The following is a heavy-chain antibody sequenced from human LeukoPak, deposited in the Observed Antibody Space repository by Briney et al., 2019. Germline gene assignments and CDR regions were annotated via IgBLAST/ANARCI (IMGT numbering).Heavy chain of an antibody. CDR3: ARAPAYGSGSYYNPYYFDY. D-gene: IGHD3-10*01. Sequence: ASVNVSCKASGYTFTGYYMHWVRQAPGQGLEWMGWINAGNGDTKFSQNYQARVTITRDASASTAYMELSSLRSEDTAVYYCARAPAYGSGSYYNPYYFDYWGQGTLVTVSS. CDR2: INAGNGDT. V-gene: IGHV1/OR15-3*02. CDR1: GYTFTGYY. J-gene: IGHJ4*02.